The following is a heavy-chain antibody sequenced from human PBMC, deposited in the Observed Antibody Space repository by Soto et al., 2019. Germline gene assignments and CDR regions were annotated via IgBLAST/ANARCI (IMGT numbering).Heavy chain of an antibody. CDR1: GFTFSGSA. Sequence: GGSLRLCCAASGFTFSGSAMHWVRQASGKGLEWVGRIRSKANSYATAYAASVKGRFTISRDDSKNTAYLQMNSLKTEDTAVYYCRSGYSSGGTDYWGQGTLVTVSS. CDR3: RSGYSSGGTDY. V-gene: IGHV3-73*01. J-gene: IGHJ4*02. D-gene: IGHD6-19*01. CDR2: IRSKANSYAT.